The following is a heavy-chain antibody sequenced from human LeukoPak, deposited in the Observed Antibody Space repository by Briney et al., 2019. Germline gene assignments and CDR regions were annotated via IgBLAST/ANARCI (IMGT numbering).Heavy chain of an antibody. CDR3: GRGSGGILEWLFSK. CDR1: GFTFSSYN. D-gene: IGHD3-3*01. J-gene: IGHJ4*02. Sequence: GGSLRLSCAASGFTFSSYNMIWFRQAPGKGPEWVSAISSSSSSTYYSDSVKGRFPISRDTPKNSLYLQMNRLRAEDTAVYYCGRGSGGILEWLFSKWGQGTLVTVSS. CDR2: ISSSSSST. V-gene: IGHV3-21*01.